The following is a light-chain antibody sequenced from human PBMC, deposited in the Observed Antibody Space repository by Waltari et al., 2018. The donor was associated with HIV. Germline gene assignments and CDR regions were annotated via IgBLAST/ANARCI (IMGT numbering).Light chain of an antibody. Sequence: DIQMTQSPMSLSASVGDRVTITCRASQSIHNNLNWYQHKPGKAPHLLIFAASNLQNGVPSRFSGSGSGTDFTLTINTLQPEDFATYYCQQTYGIPRGTFGQGTKLEIK. V-gene: IGKV1-39*01. CDR1: QSIHNN. CDR3: QQTYGIPRGT. J-gene: IGKJ1*01. CDR2: AAS.